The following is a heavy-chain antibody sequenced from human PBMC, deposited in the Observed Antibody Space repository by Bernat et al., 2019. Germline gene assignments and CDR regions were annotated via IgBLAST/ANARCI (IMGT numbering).Heavy chain of an antibody. V-gene: IGHV4-59*08. CDR2: IYYSGST. J-gene: IGHJ6*03. D-gene: IGHD4/OR15-4a*01. CDR3: ARLGPGYYGAGTRLWPYYYYYMDV. Sequence: QVQLQESGPGLVKPSETLSLTCTVSGGSISSYYWSWIRQPPGKGLEWIGYIYYSGSTNYNPSLKSRVTIPVDTSKNQFSLKLSSVTAADTAVYYCARLGPGYYGAGTRLWPYYYYYMDVWGKGTTVTVSS. CDR1: GGSISSYY.